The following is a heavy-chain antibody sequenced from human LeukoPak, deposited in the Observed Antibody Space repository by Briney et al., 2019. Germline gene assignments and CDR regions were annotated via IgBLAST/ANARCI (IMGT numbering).Heavy chain of an antibody. CDR3: AKDASGIAAAGHIYYYYYMDV. J-gene: IGHJ6*03. Sequence: PGGSLRLSCAASGFTFSSYEMNWVRQAPGKGLEWVSYISSSGSTIYYADSVKGRFTISRDNSKNTLYLQMNSLRAEDTAVYYCAKDASGIAAAGHIYYYYYMDVWGKGTTVTVSS. CDR2: ISSSGSTI. CDR1: GFTFSSYE. D-gene: IGHD6-13*01. V-gene: IGHV3-48*03.